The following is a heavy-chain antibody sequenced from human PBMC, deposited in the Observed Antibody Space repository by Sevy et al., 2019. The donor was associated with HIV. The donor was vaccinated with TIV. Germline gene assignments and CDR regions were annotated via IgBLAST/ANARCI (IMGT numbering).Heavy chain of an antibody. D-gene: IGHD6-13*01. V-gene: IGHV3-7*01. CDR2: IKQDGSEK. CDR1: GFTFSSYW. J-gene: IGHJ3*02. Sequence: GGSLRLSCAASGFTFSSYWMSWVRQAPGKGLEWVANIKQDGSEKYYVDSVKGRFTISRDNAKNSLYLQMNSLRAEDTAVYYCARDQAAAAPQGAFDIWGQGTMVTVSS. CDR3: ARDQAAAAPQGAFDI.